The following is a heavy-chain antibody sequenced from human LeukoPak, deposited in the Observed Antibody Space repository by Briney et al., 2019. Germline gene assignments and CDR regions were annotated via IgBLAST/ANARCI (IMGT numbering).Heavy chain of an antibody. D-gene: IGHD6-13*01. CDR1: GYTFTSYY. Sequence: ASVKVSCKASGYTFTSYYMHWVRQAPGQGLEWMGIINPSGGSTSYAQKFQGRVTMTRDMSASTVYMELSSLRSEDTAVYYCAQGSSSSLGSRWGQGTLVTVSS. CDR2: INPSGGST. CDR3: AQGSSSSLGSR. J-gene: IGHJ4*02. V-gene: IGHV1-46*01.